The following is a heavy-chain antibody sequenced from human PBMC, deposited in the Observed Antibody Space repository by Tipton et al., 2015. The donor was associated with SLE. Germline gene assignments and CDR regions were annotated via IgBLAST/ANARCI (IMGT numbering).Heavy chain of an antibody. CDR2: IRYDGSNK. V-gene: IGHV3-30*02. CDR3: ARALYSGSYYSYYGMDV. Sequence: GFLRLSCAASGFTFSSYGMHWVRQAPGKGLEWVAFIRYDGSNKYYADSVKGRFTISRDNSKNTLYLQMNSLRAEDTAVYYCARALYSGSYYSYYGMDVWGQGTTVTVSS. CDR1: GFTFSSYG. J-gene: IGHJ6*02. D-gene: IGHD1-26*01.